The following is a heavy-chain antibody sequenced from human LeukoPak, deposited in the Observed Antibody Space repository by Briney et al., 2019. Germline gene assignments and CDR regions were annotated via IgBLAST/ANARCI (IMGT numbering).Heavy chain of an antibody. D-gene: IGHD3-3*01. Sequence: SETLSLTCTVSGGSISSSSYYWGWIRQPPGKGLEWIGYIYYSGSTNYNPSLKSRVTISVDTSKNQFSLKLSSVTAADTAVYYCARAYDFWSGYPYNWFDPWGQGTLVTVSS. V-gene: IGHV4-61*05. CDR2: IYYSGST. J-gene: IGHJ5*02. CDR1: GGSISSSSYY. CDR3: ARAYDFWSGYPYNWFDP.